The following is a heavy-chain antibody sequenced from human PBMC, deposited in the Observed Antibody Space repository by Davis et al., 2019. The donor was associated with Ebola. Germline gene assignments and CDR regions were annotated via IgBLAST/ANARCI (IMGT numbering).Heavy chain of an antibody. D-gene: IGHD2-2*01. CDR1: GGTFSSYA. CDR2: IIPIFGTA. CDR3: ARVSVKYQLRSDY. V-gene: IGHV1-69*06. J-gene: IGHJ4*02. Sequence: SSVNVSFMASGGTFSSYAISWVRQAPAQGLEWMGGIIPIFGTANYAQKFQGRVTITADKSTSTAYMELSSLRSEDTAVYYCARVSVKYQLRSDYWGQGTLVTVSS.